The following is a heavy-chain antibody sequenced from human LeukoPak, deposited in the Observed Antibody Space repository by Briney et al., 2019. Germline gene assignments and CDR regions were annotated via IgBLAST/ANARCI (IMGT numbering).Heavy chain of an antibody. J-gene: IGHJ6*02. Sequence: GSLRLSCAASGFIFSNAWMNWVRQAPEKGLEWVSVSSISATGGSPYYADSAKGRFTISRDNSKNTLYLHLSSLRAEDTAVYYCAKWGYPSGYYYYYYGMDVWGQGTTVTVSS. CDR3: AKWGYPSGYYYYYYGMDV. V-gene: IGHV3-23*01. D-gene: IGHD2-15*01. CDR1: GFIFSNAW. CDR2: ISATGGSP.